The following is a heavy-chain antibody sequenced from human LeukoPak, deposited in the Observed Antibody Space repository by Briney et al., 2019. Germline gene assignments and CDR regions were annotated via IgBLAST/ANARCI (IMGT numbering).Heavy chain of an antibody. CDR2: IYYSGST. CDR1: GGSISSSSYY. J-gene: IGHJ4*02. V-gene: IGHV4-39*01. CDR3: ARHLTELRLGELSYEYYFDY. D-gene: IGHD3-16*02. Sequence: SSETLSLTCTVSGGSISSSSYYWGWIRQPPGKGLEWIGSIYYSGSTYYNPSLKSRVTISVDTSKNQFSLKLSSVTAADTAVYYCARHLTELRLGELSYEYYFDYWGQGTLVTVSS.